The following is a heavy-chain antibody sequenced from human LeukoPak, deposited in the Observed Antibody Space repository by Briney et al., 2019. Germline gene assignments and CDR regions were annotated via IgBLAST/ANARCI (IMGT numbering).Heavy chain of an antibody. CDR2: ISGSGGST. D-gene: IGHD5-24*01. CDR1: GFTFSSYA. J-gene: IGHJ4*02. Sequence: GGSLRLSCAASGFTFSSYAMSWVRQAPGKGLEWVSGISGSGGSTYFADSVKGRFTISRDNSKNTLYLQMNSLRAEDTAVYYCAKDMGLQRYYFDYWGQGTLVTVSS. CDR3: AKDMGLQRYYFDY. V-gene: IGHV3-23*01.